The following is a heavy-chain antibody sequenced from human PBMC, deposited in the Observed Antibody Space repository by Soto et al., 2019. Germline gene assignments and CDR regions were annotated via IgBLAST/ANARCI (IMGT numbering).Heavy chain of an antibody. Sequence: GGSLRLSCAASGFTFSDYYMSWIRKAPGKGLEWVSYISSSGSTIYYADSVKGRFTISRDNAKNSLYLQMNSLRAEDTAVYYCARDRFVSGDYFEFWRQGALVTVSA. V-gene: IGHV3-11*01. CDR2: ISSSGSTI. D-gene: IGHD3-3*01. J-gene: IGHJ4*02. CDR1: GFTFSDYY. CDR3: ARDRFVSGDYFEF.